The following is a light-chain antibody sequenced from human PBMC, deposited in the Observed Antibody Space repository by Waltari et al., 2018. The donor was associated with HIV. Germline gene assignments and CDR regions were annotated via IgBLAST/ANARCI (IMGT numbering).Light chain of an antibody. CDR3: QSYDSRLSGSV. V-gene: IGLV1-40*01. CDR2: ANT. Sequence: QSALTQPPSVSGAPGQRVTISCTGTSSNLGTGSDVTWYQQLPGTAPKLLIYANTNRPSGVPDRFSGSKSGTSASLAITGLQAEDEADYYCQSYDSRLSGSVFGGGTKLTVL. CDR1: SSNLGTGSD. J-gene: IGLJ3*02.